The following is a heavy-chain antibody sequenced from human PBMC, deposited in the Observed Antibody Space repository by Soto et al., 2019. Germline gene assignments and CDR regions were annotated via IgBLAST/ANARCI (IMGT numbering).Heavy chain of an antibody. CDR1: VCTFSVCS. D-gene: IGHD5-12*01. J-gene: IGHJ4*02. V-gene: IGHV3-23*01. CDR3: VGGYSGYDYFDY. CDR2: IGGSGGST. Sequence: GGSLILSCAASVCTFSVCSMSWVRQAPGKGLEWVSAIGGSGGSTYYADSVNGRFTISIDNSKNTLYLQMNSLRAEDTAVYYCVGGYSGYDYFDYWGQGTLVTVSS.